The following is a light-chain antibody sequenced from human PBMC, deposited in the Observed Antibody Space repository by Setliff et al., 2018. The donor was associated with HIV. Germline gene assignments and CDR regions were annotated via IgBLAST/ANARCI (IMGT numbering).Light chain of an antibody. V-gene: IGKV3-15*01. CDR1: QAVSTD. CDR2: DAS. J-gene: IGKJ5*01. Sequence: DIVLTQSPATLSVSPGERATLSCRASQAVSTDLAWYQQKPGQPPRLLIYDASTRATGIPARFSGSGSGTEFTLTISSLQSEDFAFYYCQEYSDWPPITFGQGTRLEIK. CDR3: QEYSDWPPIT.